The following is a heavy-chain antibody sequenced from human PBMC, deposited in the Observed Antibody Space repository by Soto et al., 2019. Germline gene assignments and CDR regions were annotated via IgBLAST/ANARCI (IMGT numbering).Heavy chain of an antibody. CDR2: ISSSSSYI. CDR3: AMVSRSSSSNWFDP. V-gene: IGHV3-21*01. D-gene: IGHD6-6*01. J-gene: IGHJ5*02. Sequence: PVGSLRLSCAASGFTFSSYSMNCVRQAPGKGLEWVSSISSSSSYIYYADSVKGRFTISRDNAKNSLYLQMNSLRAEDTAVYYCAMVSRSSSSNWFDPWGQGTLVTVSS. CDR1: GFTFSSYS.